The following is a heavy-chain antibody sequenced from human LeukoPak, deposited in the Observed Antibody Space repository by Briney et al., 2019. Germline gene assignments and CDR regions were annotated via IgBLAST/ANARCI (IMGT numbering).Heavy chain of an antibody. CDR2: ISGSGGST. Sequence: GGSLRLSCVASGFIVSNNYMSWVRQAPGKGLEWVSTISGSGGSTFYADSVKGRFTISRDNSRNTLYLQMNSLRAEDTAIYYCAKDDYSYYAMDVWGRGTTVTVSS. J-gene: IGHJ6*02. CDR1: GFIVSNNY. CDR3: AKDDYSYYAMDV. V-gene: IGHV3-23*01.